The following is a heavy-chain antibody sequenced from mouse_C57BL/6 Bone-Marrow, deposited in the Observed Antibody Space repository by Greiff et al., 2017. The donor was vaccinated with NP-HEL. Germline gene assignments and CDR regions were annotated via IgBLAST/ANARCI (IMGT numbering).Heavy chain of an antibody. D-gene: IGHD3-2*02. J-gene: IGHJ3*01. CDR3: ARELSAWFAY. CDR2: INPGSGGT. Sequence: VQLQQSGAELVRPGTSVKVSCKASGYAFTNYLIEWVKQRPGQGLEWIGVINPGSGGTNYNEKFKGKATLTADKSSSTAYMQLSSLTSEDAAVYFCARELSAWFAYWGQGTLVTVSA. CDR1: GYAFTNYL. V-gene: IGHV1-54*01.